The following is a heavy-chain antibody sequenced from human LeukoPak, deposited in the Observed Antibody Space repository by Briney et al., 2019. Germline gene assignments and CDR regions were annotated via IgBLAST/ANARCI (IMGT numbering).Heavy chain of an antibody. CDR1: GFTFSTYG. V-gene: IGHV3-30*18. CDR2: ISYDGSNQ. D-gene: IGHD2-2*01. CDR3: AKDPRYCSSTRCFGA. J-gene: IGHJ5*02. Sequence: GRSLRLSCVASGFTFSTYGMHWVRQAPGKGLEWVAFISYDGSNQHYADSVKGRFIISRDNSKNTLYLQINSLRVEDTAVYYCAKDPRYCSSTRCFGAWGQGTLVTVSS.